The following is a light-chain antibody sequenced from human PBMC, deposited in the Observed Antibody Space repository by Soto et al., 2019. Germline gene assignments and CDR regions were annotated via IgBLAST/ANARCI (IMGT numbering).Light chain of an antibody. J-gene: IGKJ3*01. CDR2: ATS. Sequence: TQSPGTLSASVGDRVTITCRASQTPRTFLNWYQQKPGKAPKLLIYATSTLQSGVPSRFSGRDSGADFTLTINNLQPEDFATYYCQQPPYTFGPGTKVDI. CDR1: QTPRTF. V-gene: IGKV1-39*01. CDR3: QQPPYT.